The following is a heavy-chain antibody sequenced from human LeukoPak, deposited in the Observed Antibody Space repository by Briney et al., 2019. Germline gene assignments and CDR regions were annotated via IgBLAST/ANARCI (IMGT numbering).Heavy chain of an antibody. Sequence: SETLSLTGTVSGGSSSSYYWSWIRQPPGKGLEWIGYIYYSGSTNYNPSLKSRVTISVDTSKNQFSLKLSSVTAADTAVYYCARADGSYEIDYWGQGTLVTVSS. D-gene: IGHD1-26*01. V-gene: IGHV4-59*01. CDR3: ARADGSYEIDY. CDR1: GGSSSSYY. J-gene: IGHJ4*02. CDR2: IYYSGST.